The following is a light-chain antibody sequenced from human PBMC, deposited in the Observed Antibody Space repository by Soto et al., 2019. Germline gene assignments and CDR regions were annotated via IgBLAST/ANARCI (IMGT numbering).Light chain of an antibody. V-gene: IGKV1-39*01. Sequence: DIQMTQSPSSLSASVGDRVTITCRASQSISSYLNWYQQTPGKAPKLLIYAASSLQSGVPSRFSGSGSGTDFTLTISSLQPEDFATYYCQQSYSTPRTSGQGTKV. CDR2: AAS. CDR3: QQSYSTPRT. J-gene: IGKJ1*01. CDR1: QSISSY.